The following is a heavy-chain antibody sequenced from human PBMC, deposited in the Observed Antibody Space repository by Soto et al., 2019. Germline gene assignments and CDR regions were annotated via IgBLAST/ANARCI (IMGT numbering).Heavy chain of an antibody. CDR2: ISYDGSNK. CDR1: GFTFSSYA. CDR3: ARDLYDSSGYYHEYFQH. V-gene: IGHV3-30-3*01. Sequence: GVSLRLSCAASGFTFSSYAMHWVRQAPVKGLEWVAVISYDGSNKYYADSVKGRFTISRDNSKNTLYLQMNSLRAEDTAVYYCARDLYDSSGYYHEYFQHWGQGTLVTVSS. J-gene: IGHJ1*01. D-gene: IGHD3-22*01.